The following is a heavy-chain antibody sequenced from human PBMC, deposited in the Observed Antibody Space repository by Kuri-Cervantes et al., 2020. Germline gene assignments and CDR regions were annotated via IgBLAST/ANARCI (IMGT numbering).Heavy chain of an antibody. CDR1: GGSVSSGSYY. V-gene: IGHV4-61*01. Sequence: GSLRLSCTVSGGSVSSGSYYWSWIRQPPGKGLEWIGYIYYSGSTSYNPSLKSRVTISVDTAKNQFSLKLSSVTAADTAVYYCASLPTVTTLDYWGQGTLVTVSS. J-gene: IGHJ4*02. CDR2: IYYSGST. CDR3: ASLPTVTTLDY. D-gene: IGHD4-11*01.